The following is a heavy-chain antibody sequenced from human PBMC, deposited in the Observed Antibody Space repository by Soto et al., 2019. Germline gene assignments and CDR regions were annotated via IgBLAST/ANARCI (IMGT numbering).Heavy chain of an antibody. J-gene: IGHJ4*02. Sequence: LRLSCSVSGFTFSSYAMHWVRQAPGKGLEYASSISSDGRSTYYADSVKGRFTISRDNSKNTLYLQMSSLRPEDTAIYYCVKDRFIDYWGQGTLVTVSS. V-gene: IGHV3-64D*06. CDR1: GFTFSSYA. CDR3: VKDRFIDY. CDR2: ISSDGRST.